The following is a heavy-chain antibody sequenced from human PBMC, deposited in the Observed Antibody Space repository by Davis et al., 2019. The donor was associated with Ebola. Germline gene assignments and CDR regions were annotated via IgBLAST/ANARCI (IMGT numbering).Heavy chain of an antibody. J-gene: IGHJ6*02. CDR3: ASGLRYFDWLNYYYYGMDV. CDR2: ISAYNGNT. D-gene: IGHD3-9*01. V-gene: IGHV1-18*01. Sequence: ASVKVSCKASGGTFSSYGISWVRQAPGQGLEWMGWISAYNGNTNYAQKLQGRVTMTTDTSTSTAYMELRSLRSDDTAVYYCASGLRYFDWLNYYYYGMDVWGQGTTVTVSS. CDR1: GGTFSSYG.